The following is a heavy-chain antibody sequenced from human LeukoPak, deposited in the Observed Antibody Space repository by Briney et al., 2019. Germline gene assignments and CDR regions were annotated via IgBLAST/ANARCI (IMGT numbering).Heavy chain of an antibody. CDR1: GGTFISYA. V-gene: IGHV1-69*05. CDR2: IITIFGTA. D-gene: IGHD3-22*01. J-gene: IGHJ4*02. Sequence: ASVKVSCKASGGTFISYAISCVRQAPGQGLEWMGGIITIFGTANYAQKFQGRVTITTDESTSTAHMELSSLRSEDTAVYYCARELLGLRYFDYWGQGTLVTVSS. CDR3: ARELLGLRYFDY.